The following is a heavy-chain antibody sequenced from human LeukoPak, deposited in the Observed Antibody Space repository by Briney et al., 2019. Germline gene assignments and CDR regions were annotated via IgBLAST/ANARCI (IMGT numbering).Heavy chain of an antibody. V-gene: IGHV1-46*01. CDR2: INPSGGST. CDR1: GYTFTSYY. D-gene: IGHD3-22*01. Sequence: ASVKVSCKASGYTFTSYYMHWVRQAPGQGLEWMGIINPSGGSTSYAQKFQGRVTMTRDMSTSTVYMELSSLRSDDTAVYYCARDRGYYDSSGYPLGDAFDIWGQGTMVTVSS. J-gene: IGHJ3*02. CDR3: ARDRGYYDSSGYPLGDAFDI.